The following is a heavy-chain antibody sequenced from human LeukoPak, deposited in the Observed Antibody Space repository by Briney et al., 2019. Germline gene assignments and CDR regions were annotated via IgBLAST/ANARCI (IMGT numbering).Heavy chain of an antibody. Sequence: GGSLRLSCAASGFTFSSYGMHWVRQAPGKGLERVAFKRYDGSATYYADSVKGRFTISRDNAKNSLYLQMNSLRAEDTAVYYCARVGTPMVTIVAPYYMDVWGKGTTVTVSS. V-gene: IGHV3-30*02. CDR3: ARVGTPMVTIVAPYYMDV. CDR1: GFTFSSYG. J-gene: IGHJ6*03. D-gene: IGHD5-18*01. CDR2: KRYDGSAT.